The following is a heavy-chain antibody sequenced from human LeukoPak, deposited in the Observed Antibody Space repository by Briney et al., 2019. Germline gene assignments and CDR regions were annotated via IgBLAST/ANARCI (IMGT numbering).Heavy chain of an antibody. J-gene: IGHJ4*02. CDR1: GVTVSSNS. Sequence: GGSLRLSCTVSGVTVSSNSMSWVRQAPGKGLEWVSFIYSDNTHYSDSVKGRFTISRDNSKNTLYLQMNSLRAEDTAVYYCARRAGIYSHPYGYWGQGTLVTVSS. CDR2: IYSDNT. V-gene: IGHV3-53*01. CDR3: ARRAGIYSHPYGY. D-gene: IGHD3-10*01.